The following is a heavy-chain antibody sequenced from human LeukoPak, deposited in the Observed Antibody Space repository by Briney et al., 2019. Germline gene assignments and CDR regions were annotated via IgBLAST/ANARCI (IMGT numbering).Heavy chain of an antibody. CDR3: ARGGDIVGTSRSAFDI. D-gene: IGHD1-26*01. Sequence: GGSLRLSCAASGFTVSNNYMSWVRQAPGKGLEWVSLIYSSGSTDYADSVKGRFTISRDNSKNTLYLQMNSLRDEDTAGYYCARGGDIVGTSRSAFDIWGQGTMVTVSS. V-gene: IGHV3-53*01. CDR1: GFTVSNNY. CDR2: IYSSGST. J-gene: IGHJ3*02.